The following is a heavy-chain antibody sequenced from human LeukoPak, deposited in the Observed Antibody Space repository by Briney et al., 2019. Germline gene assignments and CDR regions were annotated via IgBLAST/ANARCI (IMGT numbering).Heavy chain of an antibody. Sequence: SETLSLTCTVSGGSISSSTYYWGWVRQPPGKGLGWIGSNYYSGSTFHNPSLQSRVTIPVDTSKNQFSLKLSSVTAADTAVYFCARVPGTTPFDYWGQGTLVTVSS. J-gene: IGHJ4*02. CDR3: ARVPGTTPFDY. D-gene: IGHD1-1*01. V-gene: IGHV4-39*07. CDR1: GGSISSSTYY. CDR2: NYYSGST.